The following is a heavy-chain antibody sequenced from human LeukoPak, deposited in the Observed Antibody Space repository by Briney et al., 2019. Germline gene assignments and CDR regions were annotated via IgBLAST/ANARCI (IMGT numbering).Heavy chain of an antibody. Sequence: SETLSLTCIVSGGSISSISSNNYHWGWIRQPPGKGLEWIGSIYYSGSTYYIPSLKSRVTISVDTSKNQFSLKLSSVTAADTALYYCAREMGVVTAHGIDVWGQGTTVTVSS. CDR3: AREMGVVTAHGIDV. CDR2: IYYSGST. J-gene: IGHJ6*02. CDR1: GGSISSISSNNYH. D-gene: IGHD4-23*01. V-gene: IGHV4-39*02.